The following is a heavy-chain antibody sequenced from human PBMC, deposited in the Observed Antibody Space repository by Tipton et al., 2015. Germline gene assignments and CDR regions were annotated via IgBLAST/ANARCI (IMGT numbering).Heavy chain of an antibody. CDR1: GGSVSSVSYY. J-gene: IGHJ4*02. D-gene: IGHD3-9*01. CDR2: ISQRDGT. Sequence: TLSLTCTVSGGSVSSVSYYWGWIRQTPGKGLEWIGYISQRDGTNCNPSLKSRVTISADPSKNQFSLRLTSVTAADTAVYYCACHDYDLLTRDYQTVDYWGQGTRVTVSS. V-gene: IGHV4-61*01. CDR3: ACHDYDLLTRDYQTVDY.